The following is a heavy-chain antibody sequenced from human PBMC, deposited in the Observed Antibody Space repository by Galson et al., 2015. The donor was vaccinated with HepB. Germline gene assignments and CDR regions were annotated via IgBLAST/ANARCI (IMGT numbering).Heavy chain of an antibody. CDR2: ISSSSSYI. J-gene: IGHJ4*02. V-gene: IGHV3-21*01. CDR1: GFTFSSYS. D-gene: IGHD3-3*01. CDR3: ARGYDFWSGLKGIFDY. Sequence: SLRLSCAASGFTFSSYSMNWVRQAPGKGLEWVSSISSSSSYIYYADSVKGRFTISRDNAKNSLYLQMNSLRAEDTAVYYCARGYDFWSGLKGIFDYWGQGTLVTVSS.